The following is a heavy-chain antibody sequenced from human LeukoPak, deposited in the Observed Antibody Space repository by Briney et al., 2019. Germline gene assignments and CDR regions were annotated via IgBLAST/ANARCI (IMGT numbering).Heavy chain of an antibody. J-gene: IGHJ3*01. V-gene: IGHV4-59*01. Sequence: SETLSLTCTVSGGSISSYYWTWIRQPPGRGLEWVGYISYGGSTNYNPSLKSRVTISVDTSTNQFSLKLSSVTAADTAVYYCARGIFGMVLNAFDLWGRGTMDTVSS. D-gene: IGHD3-3*01. CDR3: ARGIFGMVLNAFDL. CDR1: GGSISSYY. CDR2: ISYGGST.